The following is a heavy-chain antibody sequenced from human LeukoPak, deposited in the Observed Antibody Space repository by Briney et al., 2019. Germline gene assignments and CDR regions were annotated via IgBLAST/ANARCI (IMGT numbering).Heavy chain of an antibody. D-gene: IGHD6-19*01. Sequence: GGSLRLSCAAYGFTFSNYDMSWVSQAPGKGLEWVSSISDSGGSTYYADSVKGRFTISRDNSKNTLYLQMTNLRAADTAVYYCAKDLSRAVAADWFDPWDQGSLVTVSS. CDR3: AKDLSRAVAADWFDP. CDR2: ISDSGGST. J-gene: IGHJ5*02. CDR1: GFTFSNYD. V-gene: IGHV3-23*01.